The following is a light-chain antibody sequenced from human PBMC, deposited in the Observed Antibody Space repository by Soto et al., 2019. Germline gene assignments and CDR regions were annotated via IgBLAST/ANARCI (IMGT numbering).Light chain of an antibody. CDR1: SSDVGGYNY. Sequence: QSVLTQPASVSGSPGQSITISCTGTSSDVGGYNYVSWYQQHPGKAPKTIIYEVSNRPSGVSNRFSGSKSGNTASLTISGLQAEDEADDYCSSCTTSRTRYVFGTGTKLTVL. J-gene: IGLJ1*01. CDR3: SSCTTSRTRYV. CDR2: EVS. V-gene: IGLV2-14*01.